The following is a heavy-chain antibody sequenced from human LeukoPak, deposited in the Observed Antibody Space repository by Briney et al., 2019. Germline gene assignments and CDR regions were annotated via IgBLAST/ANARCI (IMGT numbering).Heavy chain of an antibody. CDR1: GGTFSSYA. V-gene: IGHV1-18*01. D-gene: IGHD6-19*01. J-gene: IGHJ4*02. CDR3: ARDSSGWYPFDY. Sequence: ASVKVSCKASGGTFSSYAISWVRQAPGQGLEWMGWISAYNGNTNYAQKLQGRVTMTTDTSTSTAYMELRSLRSDDTAVYYCARDSSGWYPFDYWGQGTLVTVSS. CDR2: ISAYNGNT.